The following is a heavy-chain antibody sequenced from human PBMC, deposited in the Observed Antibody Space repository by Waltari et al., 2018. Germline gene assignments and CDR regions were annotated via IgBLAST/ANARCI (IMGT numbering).Heavy chain of an antibody. CDR2: ISYDGSNK. V-gene: IGHV3-30-3*01. J-gene: IGHJ6*03. Sequence: AASGFTFSSYATPWARLAPGKGLEWVAVISYDGSNKYYADSVKGRFTIYRDNSKNTLYLQMNSLRAEDTAVYYCARDSGFDWLFPYYYYMDVWGKGTTVTVSS. CDR3: ARDSGFDWLFPYYYYMDV. D-gene: IGHD3-9*01. CDR1: GFTFSSYA.